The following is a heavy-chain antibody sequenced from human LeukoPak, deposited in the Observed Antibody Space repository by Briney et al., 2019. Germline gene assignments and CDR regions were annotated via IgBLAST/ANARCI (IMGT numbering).Heavy chain of an antibody. CDR1: GGSFSGYY. Sequence: PSETLSLTCAVYGGSFSGYYWSWIRQPPGKGLEWIGEINHSGSTNYNPSLKSRVTISVDTSKNQFSLKLSSVTAADTAVYYCARGDLGGWDGYYGMDVWGQGTTVTVSS. D-gene: IGHD6-19*01. V-gene: IGHV4-34*01. CDR2: INHSGST. J-gene: IGHJ6*02. CDR3: ARGDLGGWDGYYGMDV.